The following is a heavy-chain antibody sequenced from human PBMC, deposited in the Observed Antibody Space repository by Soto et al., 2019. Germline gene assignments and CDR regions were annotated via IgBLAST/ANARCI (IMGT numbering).Heavy chain of an antibody. CDR2: IYDNGIT. J-gene: IGHJ6*02. V-gene: IGHV4-31*03. Sequence: QVLLQVSGQVLVKPSQTLSLTCNVSGGSISGGRYYWNWIRQHPGKGLEWIGNIYDNGITYYNPSLKSRVIISEDTSKNQFSLRLSSVTAADTAVYYCTRDRGFGMDVWGQGTTVTVSS. CDR1: GGSISGGRYY. D-gene: IGHD2-15*01. CDR3: TRDRGFGMDV.